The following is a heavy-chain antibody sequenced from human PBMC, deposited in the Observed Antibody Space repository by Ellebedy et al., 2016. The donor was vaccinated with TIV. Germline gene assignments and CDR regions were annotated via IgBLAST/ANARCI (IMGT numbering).Heavy chain of an antibody. Sequence: GESLKISXAASGFTFSGSAMHWVRQASGKGLEWVGRIRSKANSYATAYAASVKGRFTISRDDSKNTAYLQMNSLKTEDTAVYYCTSPSGIVGATDSPYYYYGMDVWGQGTTVTVSS. V-gene: IGHV3-73*01. CDR3: TSPSGIVGATDSPYYYYGMDV. J-gene: IGHJ6*02. CDR2: IRSKANSYAT. D-gene: IGHD1-26*01. CDR1: GFTFSGSA.